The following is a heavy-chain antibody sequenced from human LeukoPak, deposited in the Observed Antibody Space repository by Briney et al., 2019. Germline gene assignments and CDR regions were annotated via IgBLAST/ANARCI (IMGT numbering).Heavy chain of an antibody. V-gene: IGHV4-31*11. CDR1: GGSISSGGYY. Sequence: SETLSLTCAVSGGSISSGGYYWSWIRQHPGKGLEWIGYIYYSGGTYYNPSLKSRVTISVDTSKNQFSLKLSSVTAADTAVYYYARDLNYGDYHRFDPWGQGTLVTVSS. J-gene: IGHJ5*02. CDR2: IYYSGGT. CDR3: ARDLNYGDYHRFDP. D-gene: IGHD4-17*01.